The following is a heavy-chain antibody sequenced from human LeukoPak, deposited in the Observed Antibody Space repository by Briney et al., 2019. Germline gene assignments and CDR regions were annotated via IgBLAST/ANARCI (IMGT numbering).Heavy chain of an antibody. D-gene: IGHD3-3*01. CDR1: GYTSTSYG. V-gene: IGHV1-18*01. Sequence: ASVKVSCKASGYTSTSYGISWVRQALGQGLEWMGWISAYNGNTNYARKLQGRVTMTTDTSTSTAYMELRSLRSDDTAVYYCARDLEIFGVVMPDYWGQGTLVTVSS. J-gene: IGHJ4*02. CDR2: ISAYNGNT. CDR3: ARDLEIFGVVMPDY.